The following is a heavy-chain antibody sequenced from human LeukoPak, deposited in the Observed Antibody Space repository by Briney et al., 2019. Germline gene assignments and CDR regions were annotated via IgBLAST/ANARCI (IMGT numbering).Heavy chain of an antibody. D-gene: IGHD2-15*01. V-gene: IGHV3-30-3*01. J-gene: IGHJ6*02. CDR3: ARDPSLLYYYYYGMDV. CDR1: GFTFSSYA. Sequence: GSLRLSCAASGFTFSSYAMHWVRQAPGKGLEWVAVISYDGSNKYYADSVKGRFTISRDNSKNTLYLQMNSLRAEDTAVYYCARDPSLLYYYYYGMDVWGQGTTVTVSS. CDR2: ISYDGSNK.